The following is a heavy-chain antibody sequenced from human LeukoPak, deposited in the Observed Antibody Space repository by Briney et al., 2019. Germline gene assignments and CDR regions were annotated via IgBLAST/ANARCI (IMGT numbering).Heavy chain of an antibody. CDR2: ISYDGSNK. CDR3: APMTTVTG. Sequence: GGPLRLSCAASGFTFSSYAMHWVRQAPGKGLEWVAVISYDGSNKYYADSVKGRFTISRDNSKNTLYLQMNSLRAEDTAVYYCAPMTTVTGWGQGTLVTVSS. CDR1: GFTFSSYA. D-gene: IGHD4-17*01. J-gene: IGHJ4*02. V-gene: IGHV3-30-3*01.